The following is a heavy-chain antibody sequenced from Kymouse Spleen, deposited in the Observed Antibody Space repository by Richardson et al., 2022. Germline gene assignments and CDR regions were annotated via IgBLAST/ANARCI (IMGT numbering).Heavy chain of an antibody. CDR1: GFTFSNAW. D-gene: IGHD5-12*01. V-gene: IGHV3-15*01. J-gene: IGHJ4*02. CDR2: IKSKTDGGTT. Sequence: EVQLVESGGGLVKPGGSLRLSCAASGFTFSNAWMSWVRQAPGKGLEWVGRIKSKTDGGTTDYAAPVKGRFTISRDDSKNTLYLQMNSLKTEDTAVYYCTTGRGYSGYDPFDYWGQGTLVTVSS. CDR3: TTGRGYSGYDPFDY.